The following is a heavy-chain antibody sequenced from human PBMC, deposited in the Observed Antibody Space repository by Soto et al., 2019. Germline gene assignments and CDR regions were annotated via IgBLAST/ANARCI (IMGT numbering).Heavy chain of an antibody. CDR3: AKDFYSSSWTPFDY. CDR2: IAIYAVDT. V-gene: IGHV3-23*01. Sequence: GGSLRLSCVASGFTFGAFAMTWVRQAPGKGLEWVSSIAIYAVDTYNAPAVKGRFTTSRDDSKDTLYLQMNSLRAEDTAVYYCAKDFYSSSWTPFDYWGQGALVTVSS. J-gene: IGHJ4*02. D-gene: IGHD6-13*01. CDR1: GFTFGAFA.